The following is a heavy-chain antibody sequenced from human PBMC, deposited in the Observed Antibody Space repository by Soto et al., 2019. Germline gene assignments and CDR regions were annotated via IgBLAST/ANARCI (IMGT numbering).Heavy chain of an antibody. D-gene: IGHD2-2*01. J-gene: IGHJ4*02. CDR3: ARDLGDIVVVSAATEFDH. V-gene: IGHV1-18*04. Sequence: QVQLVQSGAEVKKPGASVKVSCKASGYTFNNSGISWVRQAPGRGLEWMGWISAKNGNTKYAQKFQGRDTMTTDTATRTDYMDLRSLRSDDTAVYFCARDLGDIVVVSAATEFDHWGQGTLVTVSS. CDR1: GYTFNNSG. CDR2: ISAKNGNT.